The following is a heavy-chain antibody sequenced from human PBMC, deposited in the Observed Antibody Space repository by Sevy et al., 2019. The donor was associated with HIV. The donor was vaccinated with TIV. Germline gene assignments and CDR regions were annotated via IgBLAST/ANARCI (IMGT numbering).Heavy chain of an antibody. CDR3: ARVDSSGWSDY. J-gene: IGHJ4*02. CDR2: LYHSGTT. CDR1: GYSMTSGYF. D-gene: IGHD6-13*01. Sequence: SETRSLTCAVSGYSMTSGYFWGWIRQSPGKGLEWIGSLYHSGTTYYSPSLKSRVTLSVDTSKNQFSLKVRSVTAADTAVYYCARVDSSGWSDYWGQGTLVTVSS. V-gene: IGHV4-38-2*01.